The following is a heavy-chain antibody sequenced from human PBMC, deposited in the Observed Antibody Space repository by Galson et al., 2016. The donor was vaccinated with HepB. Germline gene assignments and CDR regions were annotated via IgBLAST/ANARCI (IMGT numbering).Heavy chain of an antibody. D-gene: IGHD1-1*01. J-gene: IGHJ4*02. CDR3: ARDAAQRYHDLDY. CDR1: GFTFSTYG. V-gene: IGHV3-30*03. Sequence: SLRLSCAASGFTFSTYGMHWVRQAPGKGLEWVAVISYDGSNKYYTDSVKGRFTISRDNSKNTMYLQMNSLRADDTAVYYCARDAAQRYHDLDYWGQGTLVTVSS. CDR2: ISYDGSNK.